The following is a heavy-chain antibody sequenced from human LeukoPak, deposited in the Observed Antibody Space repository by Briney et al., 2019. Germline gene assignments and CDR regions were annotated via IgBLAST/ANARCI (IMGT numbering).Heavy chain of an antibody. J-gene: IGHJ5*02. D-gene: IGHD6-6*01. CDR3: AREYSSSDMNWFDP. V-gene: IGHV4-61*02. CDR2: IYTSGST. CDR1: GGSISSGSYY. Sequence: PSQTLSLTCTVSGGSISSGSYYWSWIRQPAGKGLEWIGRIYTSGSTNYNPSLKSRVTISVDTSKNQFSLKLSSVTAADTAVYYCAREYSSSDMNWFDPWGQGTLVTVSS.